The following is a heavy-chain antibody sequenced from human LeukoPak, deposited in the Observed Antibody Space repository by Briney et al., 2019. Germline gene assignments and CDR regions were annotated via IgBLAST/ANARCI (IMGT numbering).Heavy chain of an antibody. V-gene: IGHV1-69*04. CDR1: GGTFSSYA. J-gene: IGHJ3*02. D-gene: IGHD3-22*01. Sequence: GASVKVSCKASGGTFSSYAISWVRQAPGQGLEWMGRIIPILGIANYAQKFQGRVTITADKSTSTAYMELSSLRSEDTAVYYCARGVVAYDVFDIWGQGTMVTVSS. CDR3: ARGVVAYDVFDI. CDR2: IIPILGIA.